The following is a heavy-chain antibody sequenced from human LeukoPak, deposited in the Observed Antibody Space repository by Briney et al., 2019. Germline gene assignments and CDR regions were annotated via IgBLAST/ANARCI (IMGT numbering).Heavy chain of an antibody. CDR1: GGSISSYY. J-gene: IGHJ4*02. CDR2: IYYSGST. Sequence: PSETLSLTCTVSGGSISSYYWSWIRQPPGKGLEWIGYIYYSGSTTYNPSLKSRVTISVDTSKNRFSLKLSSVTAADTAVYYCARGFAYGDTGSFDYWGQGTLVTVSS. D-gene: IGHD4-17*01. V-gene: IGHV4-59*01. CDR3: ARGFAYGDTGSFDY.